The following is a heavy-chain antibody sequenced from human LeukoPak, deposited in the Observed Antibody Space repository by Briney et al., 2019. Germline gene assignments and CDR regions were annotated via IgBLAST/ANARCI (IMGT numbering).Heavy chain of an antibody. CDR2: ISYDGSNK. CDR1: GFTFSSYA. V-gene: IGHV3-30*04. Sequence: GRSLRLSCAASGFTFSSYAMHWVRQAPCKGLEWVAVISYDGSNKYYADSVKGRFTISRDNSKNTLYLQMNSLRAEDTAVYYCARDTLDDAVTTLDYWGQGTLVTVSS. J-gene: IGHJ4*02. D-gene: IGHD4-17*01. CDR3: ARDTLDDAVTTLDY.